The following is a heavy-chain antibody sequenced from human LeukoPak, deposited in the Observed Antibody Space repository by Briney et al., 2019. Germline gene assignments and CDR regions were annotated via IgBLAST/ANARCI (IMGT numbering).Heavy chain of an antibody. CDR3: ARDPQSGYDGPYYFDY. CDR2: ISGSGAYT. V-gene: IGHV3-23*01. J-gene: IGHJ4*02. D-gene: IGHD5-12*01. CDR1: GFTFSSYA. Sequence: GGSLRLSCAASGFTFSSYAMSWVRQAPGKGLEWVSAISGSGAYTYYADSVKGRFTISRDNSKNSLYLQMNSLRAEDTAVYYCARDPQSGYDGPYYFDYWGQGTLVTVSS.